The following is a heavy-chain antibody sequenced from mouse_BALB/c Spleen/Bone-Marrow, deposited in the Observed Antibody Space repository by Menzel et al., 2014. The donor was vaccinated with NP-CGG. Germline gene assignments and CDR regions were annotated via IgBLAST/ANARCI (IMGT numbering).Heavy chain of an antibody. J-gene: IGHJ4*01. CDR3: ARDRSYYGMDY. Sequence: VKLMESGPGLVAPSQSLSITCTVSGISLTSYGVHWVRQPPGKGLEWLGVIWAGGSTNYNSALMSRLSISKDNSKSQVFLKMNSLQTDDTAMYYCARDRSYYGMDYWGQGTSVTVSS. CDR1: GISLTSYG. V-gene: IGHV2-9*02. CDR2: IWAGGST.